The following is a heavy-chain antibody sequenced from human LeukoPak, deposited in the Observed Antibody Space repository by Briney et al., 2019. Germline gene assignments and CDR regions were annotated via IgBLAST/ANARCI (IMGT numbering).Heavy chain of an antibody. V-gene: IGHV1-2*02. CDR2: INPNSGGT. J-gene: IGHJ5*02. CDR3: ARVKGQWLVQFGWFDP. CDR1: GYTFTGYY. Sequence: ASVKVSCKASGYTFTGYYMHWVRQAPGRGLEWMGWINPNSGGTNYAQKFQGRVTMTRDTSISTAYMELSGLRSDDTAVYYCARVKGQWLVQFGWFDPWGQGTLVTVSS. D-gene: IGHD6-19*01.